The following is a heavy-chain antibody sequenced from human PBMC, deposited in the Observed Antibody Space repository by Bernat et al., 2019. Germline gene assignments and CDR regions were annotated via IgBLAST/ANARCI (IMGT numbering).Heavy chain of an antibody. V-gene: IGHV3-15*07. D-gene: IGHD2-2*01. CDR2: IKSKTDGGTT. Sequence: EVQLVESGGGLVKPGGSLRLSCAASGFTFSNAWMNWVRQAPGKGLEWVGRIKSKTDGGTTDSAAPVKGRFTISRDDSKNTLYLQMNSMKTEDTAVYYCTTNSAINCISTSCHAEDNWFDPWGQGTLVTVSS. CDR1: GFTFSNAW. CDR3: TTNSAINCISTSCHAEDNWFDP. J-gene: IGHJ5*02.